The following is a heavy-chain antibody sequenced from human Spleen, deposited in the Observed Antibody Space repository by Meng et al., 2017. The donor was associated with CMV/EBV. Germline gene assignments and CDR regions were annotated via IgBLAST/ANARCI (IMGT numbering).Heavy chain of an antibody. V-gene: IGHV3-74*01. J-gene: IGHJ4*02. CDR1: GFTFSSYW. CDR3: AREYSYGYYFDY. CDR2: INGDGSSR. D-gene: IGHD5-18*01. Sequence: GGSLRLSCAASGFTFSSYWMHWVRQAPGKGLVWVSRINGDGSSRSYRDSVKGRFTISRDNGKNTLYLQMNSLRAEDSAVYYCAREYSYGYYFDYWGQGTLVTVSS.